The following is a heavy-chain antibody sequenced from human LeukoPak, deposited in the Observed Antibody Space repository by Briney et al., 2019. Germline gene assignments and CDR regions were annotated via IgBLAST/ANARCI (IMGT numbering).Heavy chain of an antibody. J-gene: IGHJ4*02. Sequence: PGGSLRLSCAASGFTFSTYTMNWVRQAPGKGLEWVSYISTGSSTIFYADSVKGRFTISRDSAKNSLYLQMNSLRDEDTAVYYCARHDYGGNSGDYWGQGTLVTVSS. CDR1: GFTFSTYT. D-gene: IGHD4-23*01. CDR2: ISTGSSTI. V-gene: IGHV3-48*02. CDR3: ARHDYGGNSGDY.